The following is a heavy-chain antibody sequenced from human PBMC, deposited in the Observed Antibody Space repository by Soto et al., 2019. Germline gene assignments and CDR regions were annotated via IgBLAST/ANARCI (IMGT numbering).Heavy chain of an antibody. CDR3: ARGPSGGGGVY. Sequence: QVQLQQWGAGLLKPSETLSLTCAVYGGSFSGYYWSWIRQPPGKGLEWIGEINHSGSTNYNPSLKSRVTISVDTSKNQFSLKLSSVTAADTAVYYCARGPSGGGGVYWGQGTLVTVSS. V-gene: IGHV4-34*01. CDR1: GGSFSGYY. J-gene: IGHJ4*02. D-gene: IGHD2-21*01. CDR2: INHSGST.